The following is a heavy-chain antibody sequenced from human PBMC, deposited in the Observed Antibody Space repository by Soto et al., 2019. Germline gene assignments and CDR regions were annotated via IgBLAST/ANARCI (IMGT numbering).Heavy chain of an antibody. CDR1: GFTFSNAW. J-gene: IGHJ6*03. Sequence: ESGGGLVKPGGSLRLSCAASGFTFSNAWMSWVRQAPGKGLEWVGRIKSKTDGGTTDYAAPMKGRFTISRDDSKNTLYLQMNSLKTEDTAVYYCTTDPFPVYAVPEYYYYYMDVWGKGTTVTVSS. CDR2: IKSKTDGGTT. V-gene: IGHV3-15*01. D-gene: IGHD2-8*01. CDR3: TTDPFPVYAVPEYYYYYMDV.